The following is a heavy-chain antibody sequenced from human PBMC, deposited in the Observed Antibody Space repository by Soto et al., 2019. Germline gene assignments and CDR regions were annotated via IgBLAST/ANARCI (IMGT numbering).Heavy chain of an antibody. Sequence: QVQLVQSGAEVKKPGASVKVSCKASGYTFTGYYMHWVRQAPGQGLECMGWINPNSGGTNYAQKFQGWVTMTRDTSISTAYMELSRLRSDDTAVYYCARAAYDYVWGSYRSLWFDPWGQGTLVTVSS. V-gene: IGHV1-2*04. J-gene: IGHJ5*02. D-gene: IGHD3-16*02. CDR3: ARAAYDYVWGSYRSLWFDP. CDR2: INPNSGGT. CDR1: GYTFTGYY.